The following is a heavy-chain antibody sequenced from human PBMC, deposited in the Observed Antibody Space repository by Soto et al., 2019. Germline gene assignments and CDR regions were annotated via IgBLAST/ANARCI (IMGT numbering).Heavy chain of an antibody. Sequence: QLQLQESGPGLVKPSETLSLTCTVSGGSISNSEYFWGWIRQSPGKGLEWIGSLYYSGDTFHTPSLKSRTTISVDTSKNHFYLQLRSVTAADTAVYYCARLSLDEVDYWGPGSLVTVSS. CDR2: LYYSGDT. CDR1: GGSISNSEYF. J-gene: IGHJ4*01. D-gene: IGHD3-16*02. V-gene: IGHV4-39*02. CDR3: ARLSLDEVDY.